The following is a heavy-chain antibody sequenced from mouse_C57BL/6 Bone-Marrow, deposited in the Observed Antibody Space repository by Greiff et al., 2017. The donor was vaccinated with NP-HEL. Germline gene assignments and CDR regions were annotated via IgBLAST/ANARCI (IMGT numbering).Heavy chain of an antibody. Sequence: QVQLQQSGAELVKPGASVKLSCKASGYTFTSYWMHWVKQRPGQGLEWIGMIHPNSGRTNYNEKFKSKATLTVDKSSSTAYMQLSILTSEDSAVYYCASNYSIYYAMDYWGQGTSVTVAS. CDR3: ASNYSIYYAMDY. CDR2: IHPNSGRT. V-gene: IGHV1-64*01. CDR1: GYTFTSYW. D-gene: IGHD2-5*01. J-gene: IGHJ4*01.